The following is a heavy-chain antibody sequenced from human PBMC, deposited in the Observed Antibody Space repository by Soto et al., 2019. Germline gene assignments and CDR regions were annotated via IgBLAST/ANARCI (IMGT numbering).Heavy chain of an antibody. CDR2: IYYSGST. V-gene: IGHV4-61*01. D-gene: IGHD5-18*01. J-gene: IGHJ6*02. CDR1: GGSVSSGSYY. Sequence: QVQLQESGPGLVKPSETLSLTCTVSGGSVSSGSYYWSWIRQPPGKGLEWIGYIYYSGSTNYNPSLTRRVTISVDTSKNQFSLKLSSVTAADTAVYYFASPLYSYGPMDVWGQGTTVTVSS. CDR3: ASPLYSYGPMDV.